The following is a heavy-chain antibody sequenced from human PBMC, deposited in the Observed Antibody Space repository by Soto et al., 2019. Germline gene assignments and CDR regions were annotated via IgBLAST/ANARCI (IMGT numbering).Heavy chain of an antibody. CDR3: VRGTDCATVNSCYRYFDS. Sequence: QVRLQESGPGLVKPSQTVSLTCAVSGDSIISSYYYWGWVRQSPGKGLEWIGYMYSSGSTYSNPSSTTQFDLSGDTSQTLFSMTRKYVTAADTAFYFCVRGTDCATVNSCYRYFDSWGQGTLVPVSS. J-gene: IGHJ4*02. V-gene: IGHV4-30-4*01. D-gene: IGHD2-15*01. CDR2: MYSSGST. CDR1: GDSIISSYYY.